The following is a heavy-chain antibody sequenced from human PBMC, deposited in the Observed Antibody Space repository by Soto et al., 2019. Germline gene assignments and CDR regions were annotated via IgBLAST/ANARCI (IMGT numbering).Heavy chain of an antibody. CDR1: GDSVSSPYY. V-gene: IGHV4-4*02. J-gene: IGHJ4*02. CDR3: ARSAGWYAVHS. CDR2: VFHTGTT. D-gene: IGHD6-19*01. Sequence: QVQLQESGPGLVKPSGTLSLTCAVSGDSVSSPYYWCWVRQPPGKGLEWIGEVFHTGTTSYNPSLRSRVPISMDQSINQFSLDLSSVAAADTAVYSCARSAGWYAVHSWGPGTLVIVSS.